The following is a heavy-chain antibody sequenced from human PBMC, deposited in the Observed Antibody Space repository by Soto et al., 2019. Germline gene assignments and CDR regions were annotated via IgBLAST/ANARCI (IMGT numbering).Heavy chain of an antibody. D-gene: IGHD1-26*01. V-gene: IGHV4-31*03. CDR3: AIDRSGSLYFYHL. J-gene: IGHJ5*02. CDR2: VYYGGNT. CDR1: GASISSGGYY. Sequence: QILLQESGPGLVKPSQTLSLTCTVSGASISSGGYYWTWIRQYPGKGLEWIGYVYYGGNTNFNPSLMSRVAMSVDRSKNQFSLDLKSVTVADTAVYYCAIDRSGSLYFYHLWGPGTLVTVSS.